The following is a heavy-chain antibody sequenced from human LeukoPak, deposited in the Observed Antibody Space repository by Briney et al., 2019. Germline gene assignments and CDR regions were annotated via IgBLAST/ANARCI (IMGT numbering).Heavy chain of an antibody. CDR1: GGSLSSGGYY. CDR2: IYYSGST. Sequence: SQTLSLTCTVSGGSLSSGGYYWSWIRQHPGKGLEWIGYIYYSGSTYYNPSLKSRVTISVDTSKNQFSLKLSSVTAADTAVYYCARGVDYGDSLYFDYWGQGTLVTVSS. J-gene: IGHJ4*02. V-gene: IGHV4-31*03. D-gene: IGHD4-17*01. CDR3: ARGVDYGDSLYFDY.